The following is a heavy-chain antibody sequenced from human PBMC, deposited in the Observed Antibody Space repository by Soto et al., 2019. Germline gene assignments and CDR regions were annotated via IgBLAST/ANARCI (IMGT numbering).Heavy chain of an antibody. Sequence: QVQLVQSGAEVKKPGTSVKVSCKASGFTVTNYYMHWLRLAPGQGPEWMGLINPAGDTTSFAPKFRGRVTVTRHTSTSTIYMEMRGLRSDDTAFYYCARDRTRAAYFDYWGQGTLVTVS. V-gene: IGHV1-46*03. D-gene: IGHD2-15*01. J-gene: IGHJ4*02. CDR3: ARDRTRAAYFDY. CDR2: INPAGDTT. CDR1: GFTVTNYY.